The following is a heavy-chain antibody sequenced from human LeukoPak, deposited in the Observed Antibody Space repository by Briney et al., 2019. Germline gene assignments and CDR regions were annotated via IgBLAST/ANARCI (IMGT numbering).Heavy chain of an antibody. J-gene: IGHJ5*02. D-gene: IGHD5-12*01. CDR3: ARDSGYDWEGHNWFDP. CDR1: GGSISSGGYS. CDR2: IYHSGST. Sequence: SETLSLTCAVSGGSISSGGYSWRWIRQPPGKGLEWIGYIYHSGSTYYNPSLKSRVTISVDRSKNQFSLKLSSVTAADTAVYYCARDSGYDWEGHNWFDPWGQGTLVTVSS. V-gene: IGHV4-30-2*01.